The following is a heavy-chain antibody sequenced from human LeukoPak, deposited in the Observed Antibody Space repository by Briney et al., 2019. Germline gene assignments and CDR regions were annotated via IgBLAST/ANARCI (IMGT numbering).Heavy chain of an antibody. CDR3: ARASSSWYGLDY. CDR2: ISSSGSTI. J-gene: IGHJ4*02. CDR1: GFTFSSYE. V-gene: IGHV3-48*03. D-gene: IGHD6-13*01. Sequence: PGGSLRLSCAASGFTFSSYEMNWVRQAPGKGLEWVSYISSSGSTIHYADSVKGRFTISRDNAKNSLYLQMNSLRAEDTAVYYCARASSSWYGLDYWGQGTLVTVSS.